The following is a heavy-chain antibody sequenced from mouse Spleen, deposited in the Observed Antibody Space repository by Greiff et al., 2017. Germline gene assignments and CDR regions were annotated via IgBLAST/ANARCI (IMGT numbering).Heavy chain of an antibody. CDR2: IYPGDGDT. J-gene: IGHJ2*01. CDR3: ARNYYFDY. V-gene: IGHV1-82*01. CDR1: GYAFSSSW. Sequence: QVQLKESGPELVKPGASVKISCKASGYAFSSSWMNWVKQRPGKGLEWIGRIYPGDGDTNYNGKFKGKATLTADKSSSTAYMQLSSLTSEDSAVYFCARNYYFDYWGQGTTLTVSS.